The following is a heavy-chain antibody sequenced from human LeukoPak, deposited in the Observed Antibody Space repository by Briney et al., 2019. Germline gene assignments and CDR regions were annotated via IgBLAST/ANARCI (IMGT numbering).Heavy chain of an antibody. CDR1: GFTFSNAW. CDR2: IKSKTDGGTT. D-gene: IGHD3-22*01. V-gene: IGHV3-15*01. CDR3: TADMRGYYDSSGPAG. J-gene: IGHJ4*02. Sequence: GGSLRLSCAASGFTFSNAWMSWVRQAPGKGLEWVGRIKSKTDGGTTDYAAPVRGRFTISRDDSKDTLYLQMNSLKTEDTAVYYCTADMRGYYDSSGPAGWGQGNLVTVSS.